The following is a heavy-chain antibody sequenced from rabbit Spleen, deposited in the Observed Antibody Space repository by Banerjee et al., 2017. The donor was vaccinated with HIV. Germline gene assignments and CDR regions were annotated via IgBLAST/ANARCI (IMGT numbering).Heavy chain of an antibody. CDR3: ARDLDGVIGWNFGW. V-gene: IGHV1S40*01. CDR1: GFSFSSSYW. Sequence: QSLEESGGDLVKPGASLTLTCTASGFSFSSSYWICWVRQAPEKGLEWIACMDAGSSGSTYYASWAKGRFTISKTSSTTVTLQMTSLTAADTATYFCARDLDGVIGWNFGWWGQGTLVTVS. CDR2: MDAGSSGST. J-gene: IGHJ4*01. D-gene: IGHD1-1*01.